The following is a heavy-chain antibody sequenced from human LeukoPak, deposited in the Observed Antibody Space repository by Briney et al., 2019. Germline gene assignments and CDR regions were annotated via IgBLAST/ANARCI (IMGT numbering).Heavy chain of an antibody. Sequence: ASVRVSCKASGYTFTGYYMHWGRQAAGQGLEWMGWISAYNANTNYAQKLQARVTMTTDTSTSTAYMELRSLRSDDTAVYYCARDYLVVTAQQFDYWGQGTLVTVSS. CDR3: ARDYLVVTAQQFDY. CDR1: GYTFTGYY. V-gene: IGHV1-18*04. CDR2: ISAYNANT. J-gene: IGHJ4*02. D-gene: IGHD2-21*02.